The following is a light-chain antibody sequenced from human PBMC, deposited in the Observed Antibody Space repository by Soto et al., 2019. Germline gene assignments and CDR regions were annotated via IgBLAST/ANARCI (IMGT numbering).Light chain of an antibody. CDR2: EVN. CDR1: SSDVGSCNC. J-gene: IGLJ3*02. Sequence: QSALTQPASVSGSPGQSITISCTGTSSDVGSCNCVSWYQQHPGKAPTLMIYEVNKRPSGVSNRFSGSKSGNTASLTISGLQAEDEADYYCCSSIASPNWVFGGGTKLTVL. V-gene: IGLV2-23*02. CDR3: CSSIASPNWV.